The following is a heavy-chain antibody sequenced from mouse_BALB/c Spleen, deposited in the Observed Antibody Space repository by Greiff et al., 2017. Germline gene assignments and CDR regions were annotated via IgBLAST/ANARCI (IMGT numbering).Heavy chain of an antibody. CDR1: GFTFSSYA. J-gene: IGHJ2*01. CDR2: ISSGGST. V-gene: IGHV5-6-5*01. Sequence: EVKVEESGGGLVKPGGSLKLSCAASGFTFSSYAMSWVRQTPEKRLEWVASISSGGSTYYPDSVKGRFTISRDNARNILYLQMSSLRSEDTAMYYCARPNSLLCLDYWGQGTTLTVSS. D-gene: IGHD1-2*01. CDR3: ARPNSLLCLDY.